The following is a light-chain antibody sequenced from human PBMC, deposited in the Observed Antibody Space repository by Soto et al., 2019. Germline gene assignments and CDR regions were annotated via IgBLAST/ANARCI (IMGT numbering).Light chain of an antibody. CDR3: AAWDDSLTAFV. CDR1: SSNIGSNT. CDR2: YHN. V-gene: IGLV1-44*01. Sequence: QSVLTQPPSASGTPGQRVTISCSGSSSNIGSNTVSWYQQVPGAAPKLLIYYHNQRPSGVPDRFSGSKSGTSASLAISGLQSEDEADYFYAAWDDSLTAFVFGTGTKVTVL. J-gene: IGLJ1*01.